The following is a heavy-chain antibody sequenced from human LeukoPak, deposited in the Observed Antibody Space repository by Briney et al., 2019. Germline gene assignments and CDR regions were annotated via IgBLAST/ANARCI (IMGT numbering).Heavy chain of an antibody. CDR3: ARGASKRDGYNEE. CDR1: GGSISNYY. J-gene: IGHJ4*02. D-gene: IGHD5-24*01. Sequence: SETLSLTCTVSGGSISNYYWSWIRQPPGKGLEWIGEINHSGSTNYNPSLKSRVTISVDTSKNQFSLKLSSVTAADTAVYYCARGASKRDGYNEEWGQGTLVTVSS. V-gene: IGHV4-34*01. CDR2: INHSGST.